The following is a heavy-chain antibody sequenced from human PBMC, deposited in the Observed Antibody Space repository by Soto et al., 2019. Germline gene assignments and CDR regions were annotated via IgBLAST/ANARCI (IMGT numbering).Heavy chain of an antibody. CDR1: GYTFTSYG. CDR3: ARSRDIVLVPAANATIHYYYYYGMDV. D-gene: IGHD2-2*01. CDR2: ISAYNGNT. Sequence: GASVKVSCKASGYTFTSYGISWVRQAPGQGLEWMGWISAYNGNTNYAQKLQGRVTMTTDTSTSTAYMELRSLRSDDAAVYYCARSRDIVLVPAANATIHYYYYYGMDVWG. V-gene: IGHV1-18*01. J-gene: IGHJ6*02.